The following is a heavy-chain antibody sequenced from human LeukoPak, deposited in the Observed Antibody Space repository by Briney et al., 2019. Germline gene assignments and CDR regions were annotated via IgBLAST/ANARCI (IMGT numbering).Heavy chain of an antibody. V-gene: IGHV1-69*06. CDR1: GGTFSTQA. J-gene: IGHJ4*02. Sequence: GSSVKVSCKASGGTFSTQAVSWVRQAPGQGLEWMGGIIAIFGRAAYAQKFQGKVTITADISTSTAYMELSGLGSEDTAVYYCAAISSSGWFYLDSWGQGTLVTVSS. CDR3: AAISSSGWFYLDS. CDR2: IIAIFGRA. D-gene: IGHD6-19*01.